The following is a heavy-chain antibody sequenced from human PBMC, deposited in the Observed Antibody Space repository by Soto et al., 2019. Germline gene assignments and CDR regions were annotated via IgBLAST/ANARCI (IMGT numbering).Heavy chain of an antibody. CDR1: GFTFTSSA. D-gene: IGHD6-13*01. CDR2: IVVGSGNT. CDR3: AAHHGYSSSWHKYNWFEP. V-gene: IGHV1-58*01. J-gene: IGHJ5*02. Sequence: SVKVSCKASGFTFTSSAVQWVRQARGQRLEWIGWIVVGSGNTNYAQKFQERVTTTRDMSTSTAYMELSSLRSEDTAVYYCAAHHGYSSSWHKYNWFEPWGQGTLVTVSS.